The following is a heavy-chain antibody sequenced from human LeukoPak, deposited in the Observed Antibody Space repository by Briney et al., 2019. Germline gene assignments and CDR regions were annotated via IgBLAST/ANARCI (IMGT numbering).Heavy chain of an antibody. D-gene: IGHD2-21*02. CDR2: IIPIFGTA. J-gene: IGHJ4*02. CDR3: ARGIVVVTATHFDY. Sequence: ASVKVSCKASGGTFSSYAISWVRQAPGQGLEWMGGIIPIFGTANYAQKFQGRVTITADESTSTAYMELRSLRSDDTAVYYCARGIVVVTATHFDYWGQGTLVTVSS. CDR1: GGTFSSYA. V-gene: IGHV1-69*01.